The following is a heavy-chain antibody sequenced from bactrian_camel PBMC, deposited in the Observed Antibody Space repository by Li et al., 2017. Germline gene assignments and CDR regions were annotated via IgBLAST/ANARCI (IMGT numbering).Heavy chain of an antibody. CDR1: GITTTRYC. Sequence: VQLVESGGDSVQAGGSLRLACLTSGITTTRYCMAWLRQAPGKEREGVARIATGSGNTYYADSVKGRFTISQDNAKNTVYLQMNSLKPEDTAMYYCAARGPYCYTKLSVRDFTYWGQGTQVTVS. CDR3: AARGPYCYTKLSVRDFTY. D-gene: IGHD2*01. V-gene: IGHV3S40*01. CDR2: IATGSGNT. J-gene: IGHJ6*01.